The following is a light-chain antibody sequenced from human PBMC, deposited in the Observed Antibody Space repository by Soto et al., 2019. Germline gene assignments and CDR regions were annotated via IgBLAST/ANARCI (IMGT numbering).Light chain of an antibody. CDR3: QQSYSTPPIT. V-gene: IGKV1-39*01. CDR1: QSISNY. J-gene: IGKJ5*01. Sequence: IQMTQSPSSLSASVGDRVTITCRASQSISNYLNWYQQKPGKAPKLLIYASSLQSGVPSRCSGSGCGTDFILTISSLQPEDFATYYCQQSYSTPPITCGQGTRLEIK. CDR2: AS.